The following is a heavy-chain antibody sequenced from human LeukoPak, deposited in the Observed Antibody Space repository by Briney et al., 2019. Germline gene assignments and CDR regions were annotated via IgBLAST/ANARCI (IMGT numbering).Heavy chain of an antibody. CDR3: ARAKPKNMVRGLIMRRESRYYFDY. J-gene: IGHJ4*02. V-gene: IGHV3-11*01. CDR2: ISSSGSTI. D-gene: IGHD3-10*01. Sequence: GGSLRLSCAASGFTFSDYYMSWIRQAPGKGLEWVSYISSSGSTIYYADSVKGRFTISRDNSKSTLYIQMNSLRAEGTAVYYCARAKPKNMVRGLIMRRESRYYFDYWGQGTLVTVSS. CDR1: GFTFSDYY.